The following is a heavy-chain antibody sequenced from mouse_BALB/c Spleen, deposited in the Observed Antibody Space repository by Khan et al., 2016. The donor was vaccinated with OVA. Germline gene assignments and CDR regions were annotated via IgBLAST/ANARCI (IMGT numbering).Heavy chain of an antibody. CDR2: INYSGNT. D-gene: IGHD2-4*01. CDR3: ARKDYYDYDPFPY. J-gene: IGHJ3*01. CDR1: GYSITSEYA. Sequence: QLEESRPGLVKPSQSLSLTCTVTGYSITSEYAWNWIRQFPGNKLEWMGYINYSGNTRFNPSLKSRTSITRDTSKNQFFLQLNSVTTEDTATYYCARKDYYDYDPFPYWGQGTLVTVSA. V-gene: IGHV3-2*02.